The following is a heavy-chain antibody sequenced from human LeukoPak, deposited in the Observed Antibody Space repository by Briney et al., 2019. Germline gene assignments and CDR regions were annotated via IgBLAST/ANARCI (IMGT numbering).Heavy chain of an antibody. D-gene: IGHD1-26*01. CDR2: IYYSGST. CDR3: ARGRSRLGDYYFDY. CDR1: GGSISSSSYY. J-gene: IGHJ4*02. V-gene: IGHV4-39*07. Sequence: PSETLSLTCTVSGGSISSSSYYWGWIRQPPGKGLEWIGSIYYSGSTYYNPSLKSRVTISVDTSKNQFSLKLSSVTAADTAVYYCARGRSRLGDYYFDYWGQGTLVTVSS.